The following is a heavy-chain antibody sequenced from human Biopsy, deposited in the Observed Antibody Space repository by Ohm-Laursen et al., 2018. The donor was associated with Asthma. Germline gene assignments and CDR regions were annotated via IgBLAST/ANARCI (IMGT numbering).Heavy chain of an antibody. V-gene: IGHV1-18*01. Sequence: ASVKASCKASGYTFNSAGITWARQAPGQGLEWMGWISVYNGNTKVAQKLQDRVTMITDTSTSTAYMELRSLRFDDTAVYFCARAVDYSHYYGIDVWGQGTTVTVS. D-gene: IGHD3-10*01. CDR3: ARAVDYSHYYGIDV. CDR1: GYTFNSAG. J-gene: IGHJ6*02. CDR2: ISVYNGNT.